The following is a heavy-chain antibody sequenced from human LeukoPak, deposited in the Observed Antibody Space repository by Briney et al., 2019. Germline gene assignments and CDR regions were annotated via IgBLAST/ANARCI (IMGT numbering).Heavy chain of an antibody. D-gene: IGHD3-10*01. CDR2: IYYSGST. CDR1: GGSISSYY. Sequence: SETLSLTCTVSGGSISSYYWSWLRQPPGKGLEWIGYIYYSGSTNYNPSLKSRVTISVDTSKNQFSLKLSSVTAADTAMYYCARSDYHNSGSHTVFDAFDIWGQGTRVTVSS. V-gene: IGHV4-59*01. J-gene: IGHJ3*02. CDR3: ARSDYHNSGSHTVFDAFDI.